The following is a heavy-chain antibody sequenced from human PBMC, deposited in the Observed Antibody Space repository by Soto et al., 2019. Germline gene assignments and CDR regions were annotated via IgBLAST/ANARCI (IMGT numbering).Heavy chain of an antibody. CDR3: ARHGRNTMIAQLRHYAMDV. V-gene: IGHV4-38-2*01. CDR2: IYHTGTT. CDR1: GDSIIGIYH. Sequence: SETLSLTCAVSGDSIIGIYHWAWIRQSPGRGLEWIASIYHTGTTYYTPSLESRVTISVDTSKNQFSLRLSSVTAADSAVYYCARHGRNTMIAQLRHYAMDVWGQGATVTVS. D-gene: IGHD3-22*01. J-gene: IGHJ6*02.